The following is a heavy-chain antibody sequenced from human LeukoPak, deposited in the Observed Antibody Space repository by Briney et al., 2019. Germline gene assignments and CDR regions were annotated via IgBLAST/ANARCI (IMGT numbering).Heavy chain of an antibody. CDR3: AKDRYYDSSGYPYYYGMDV. J-gene: IGHJ6*02. V-gene: IGHV3-30*18. Sequence: GGSLRLSCAASGFTFSTYWMHWVRQAPGKGLEWVAVISYDGSNKYYADSVKGRFTISRDNSKNTLYLQMNSLRAEDTAVYYCAKDRYYDSSGYPYYYGMDVWGQGTTVTVSS. CDR2: ISYDGSNK. D-gene: IGHD3-22*01. CDR1: GFTFSTYW.